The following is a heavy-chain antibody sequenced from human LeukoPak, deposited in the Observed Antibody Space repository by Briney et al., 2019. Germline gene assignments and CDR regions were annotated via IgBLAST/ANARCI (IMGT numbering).Heavy chain of an antibody. CDR2: IIPIFGTA. V-gene: IGHV1-69*05. J-gene: IGHJ4*02. D-gene: IGHD3-10*01. Sequence: GSSVKVSCKASGGTFSSYAISWVRQAPGQGLEWMGGIIPIFGTANYAQKLQGRVTMTTDTSTSTAYMELRSLRSDDTAVYYCARVPMVRGVNLDYWGQGTLVTVSS. CDR3: ARVPMVRGVNLDY. CDR1: GGTFSSYA.